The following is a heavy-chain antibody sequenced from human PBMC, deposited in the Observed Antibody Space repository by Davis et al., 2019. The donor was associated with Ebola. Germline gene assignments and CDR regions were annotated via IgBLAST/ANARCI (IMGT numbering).Heavy chain of an antibody. CDR2: IYPGDSDT. Sequence: GESLKISCKCSGYSFTSYWIGWVRQMPGKGLEWMGIIYPGDSDTRYSPSFQGQVTISADKSISTAYLQWSSLKASDTAMYYCARRGEAYYDFWSGPYYGMDVWGQGTTVTVSS. V-gene: IGHV5-51*01. CDR1: GYSFTSYW. J-gene: IGHJ6*02. D-gene: IGHD3-3*01. CDR3: ARRGEAYYDFWSGPYYGMDV.